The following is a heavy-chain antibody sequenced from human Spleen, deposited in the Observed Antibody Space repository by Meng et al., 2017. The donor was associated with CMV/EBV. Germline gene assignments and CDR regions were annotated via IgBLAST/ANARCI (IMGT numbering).Heavy chain of an antibody. J-gene: IGHJ6*02. CDR3: ARANYYDSSGYSYYYGMDV. V-gene: IGHV3-21*01. CDR1: GFTFSSYS. Sequence: GESLKISCAASGFTFSSYSMNWVRQAPGKGLEWVSSISSSSSYIYYADSVKGRFTISRDNAKNSLYLQMNSLRAEDTAVYYCARANYYDSSGYSYYYGMDVWGQGTTVTVSS. CDR2: ISSSSSYI. D-gene: IGHD3-22*01.